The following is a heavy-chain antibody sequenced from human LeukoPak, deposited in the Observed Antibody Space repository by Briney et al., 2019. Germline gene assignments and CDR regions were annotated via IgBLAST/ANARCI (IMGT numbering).Heavy chain of an antibody. V-gene: IGHV4-61*02. J-gene: IGHJ4*02. CDR2: IYTSGST. CDR1: GGSISSGSYY. CDR3: ARVYDSSGYYSRPLYNHFDY. D-gene: IGHD3-22*01. Sequence: PSETLSLTCTVSGGSISSGSYYWSWIRQPAGKGLEWIGRIYTSGSTNYNPSLKSRVTISVDTSKNQFSLKLSSVTAADTAVYYCARVYDSSGYYSRPLYNHFDYWGQGTLVTVSS.